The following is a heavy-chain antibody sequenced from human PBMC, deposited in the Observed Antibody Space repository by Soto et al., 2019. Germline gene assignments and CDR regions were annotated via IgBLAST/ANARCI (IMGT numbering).Heavy chain of an antibody. CDR1: GFTFDTFA. Sequence: QIQLVATGGGVVQPGKSVKLSCAASGFTFDTFAMHWVRQAPGKGLEWVAVISDDGTNKYYADSVRGRITISRDNSKNTLYLQIDSLTTEDTAVFYCARSRRPTTSFDYWGQGTQVTVSS. V-gene: IGHV3-30-3*01. CDR3: ARSRRPTTSFDY. J-gene: IGHJ4*02. D-gene: IGHD1-7*01. CDR2: ISDDGTNK.